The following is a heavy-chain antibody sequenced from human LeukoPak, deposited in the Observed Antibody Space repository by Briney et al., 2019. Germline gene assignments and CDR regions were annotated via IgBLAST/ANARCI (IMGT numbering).Heavy chain of an antibody. J-gene: IGHJ4*02. CDR1: GFTFSDYW. D-gene: IGHD5-18*01. V-gene: IGHV3-74*01. CDR2: IKYDGSSS. Sequence: GGSLRLSCAASGFTFSDYWMHWVRQAPGKGLVWVSRIKYDGSSSSYADSVKGRFTISRDNAKNSLYLQINSLRGEDTAVYYCARDSGYRSVDYWGQGTLVTVSS. CDR3: ARDSGYRSVDY.